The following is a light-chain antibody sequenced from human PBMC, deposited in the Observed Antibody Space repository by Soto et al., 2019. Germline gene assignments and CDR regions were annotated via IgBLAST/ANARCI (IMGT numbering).Light chain of an antibody. J-gene: IGKJ3*01. CDR1: QDISNY. Sequence: DIQMTQSPSSLSASVGDRVTITCQASQDISNYLNWYQQKPGKPPNLLIYDASTLKSGVPSRFSGSRSGTNFTFTITILQPEDIATYYCQQFHNFPPTFGPGTNV. CDR3: QQFHNFPPT. V-gene: IGKV1-33*01. CDR2: DAS.